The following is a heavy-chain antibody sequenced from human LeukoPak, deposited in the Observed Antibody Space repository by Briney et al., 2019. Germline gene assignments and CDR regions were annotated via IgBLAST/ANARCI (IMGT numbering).Heavy chain of an antibody. J-gene: IGHJ4*02. CDR2: ITSDGSRT. Sequence: PGGSLRLSCAASGFTFSNYPMNWVRQAPGKGLEWVSAITSDGSRTYNADSVKGRFTISRDNSKNTLSLQMNGLRADDTAVYYCAKGNTITPDYWGQGTLVTVSS. CDR1: GFTFSNYP. V-gene: IGHV3-23*01. CDR3: AKGNTITPDY. D-gene: IGHD1-14*01.